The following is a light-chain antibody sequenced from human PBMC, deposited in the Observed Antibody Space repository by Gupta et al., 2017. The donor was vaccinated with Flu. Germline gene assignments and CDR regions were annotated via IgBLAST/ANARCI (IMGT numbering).Light chain of an antibody. Sequence: SINISCTGNSSDVGGFNKVSWYQQQPGKAPKLMIYEVINRPSGVSNRFSGSKSGNTASLTISGLQAEDEADYYCSSYTSSSTRVFGGGTKLTVL. CDR2: EVI. V-gene: IGLV2-14*01. CDR3: SSYTSSSTRV. J-gene: IGLJ3*02. CDR1: SSDVGGFNK.